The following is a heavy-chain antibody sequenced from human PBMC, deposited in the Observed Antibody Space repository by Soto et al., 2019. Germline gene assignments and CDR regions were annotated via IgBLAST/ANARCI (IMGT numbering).Heavy chain of an antibody. CDR2: ISRSGGST. D-gene: IGHD3-3*01. CDR1: GFTFISYA. J-gene: IGHJ5*02. V-gene: IGHV3-23*01. Sequence: PWGSLRLSCAASGFTFISYAIICFRQSPWKGLEWVSAISRSGGSTYYADSVKGRFTISRDNSRTTLYLQMNSLRAEDTAIYYCAKYYDFWSGYPNWFDPWGQGTLVTVSS. CDR3: AKYYDFWSGYPNWFDP.